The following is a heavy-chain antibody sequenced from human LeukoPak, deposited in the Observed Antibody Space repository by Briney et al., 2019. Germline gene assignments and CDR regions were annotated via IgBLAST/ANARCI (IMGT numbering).Heavy chain of an antibody. CDR2: ISYDGSNK. Sequence: PGGSLRLSCEASGFTFSSYAMHWVRQAPGKGLEWVAVISYDGSNKYYADSVKGRFTISRDNSKNTLYLQMNSLRAEDTAVYYCARGPRVEWLLFAAPDYWGQGTLVTVSS. V-gene: IGHV3-30*04. D-gene: IGHD3-3*01. CDR1: GFTFSSYA. J-gene: IGHJ4*02. CDR3: ARGPRVEWLLFAAPDY.